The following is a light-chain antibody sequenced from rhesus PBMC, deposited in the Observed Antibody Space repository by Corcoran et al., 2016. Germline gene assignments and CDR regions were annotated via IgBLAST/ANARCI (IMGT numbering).Light chain of an antibody. J-gene: IGKJ4*01. V-gene: IGKV1-28*02. CDR3: LQHKSYPLT. CDR1: QGISSY. CDR2: AAS. Sequence: DIQMTQSPSSLSASVGDTVTITCRASQGISSYLNWFQQKPGKAPTLLIYAASRLESGVPSRFSGSGSGSDFTLPISSLQPEDFAVYYCLQHKSYPLTFGGGTKVELK.